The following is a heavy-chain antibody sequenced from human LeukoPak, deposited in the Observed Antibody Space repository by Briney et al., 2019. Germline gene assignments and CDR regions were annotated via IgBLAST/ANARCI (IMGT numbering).Heavy chain of an antibody. CDR2: IIPIIRQT. CDR3: ARGLNSGMTDY. J-gene: IGHJ4*02. Sequence: SVKVSCKTPEDIFSSYTISWVRQAPGQGLQWMGRIIPIIRQTKYSQKFQGRVTITADKSTSTVYMDLSGLTSDDTALYFCARGLNSGMTDYWGQGTLVTVSS. V-gene: IGHV1-69*08. D-gene: IGHD1-26*01. CDR1: EDIFSSYT.